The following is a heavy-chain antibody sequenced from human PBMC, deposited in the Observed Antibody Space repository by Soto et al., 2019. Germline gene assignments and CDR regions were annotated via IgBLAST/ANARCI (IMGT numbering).Heavy chain of an antibody. CDR1: GYSFTSYW. CDR3: AASCVACGGFNYYGMDV. Sequence: VESLKISCKGSGYSFTSYWIGRERQMPGKGLEWMGIIYPGDSDTRYSPSFQGQVTISADKSISTAYLKLSSVTAADTAVYYCAASCVACGGFNYYGMDVWGQGTTVTVSS. V-gene: IGHV5-51*01. D-gene: IGHD5-12*01. J-gene: IGHJ6*02. CDR2: IYPGDSDT.